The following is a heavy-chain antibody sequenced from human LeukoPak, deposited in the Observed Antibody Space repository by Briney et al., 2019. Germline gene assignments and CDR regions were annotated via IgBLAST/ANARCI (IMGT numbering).Heavy chain of an antibody. Sequence: PGGSLRLSCAASGFTFSSYWMSWIRQAPGKGLEWVSYISSSGSTIYYADSVKGRFTISRDNAKNSLYLQMNSLRAEDTAVYYCAGVPDGDYWYFDLWGRGTLVTVSS. D-gene: IGHD4-17*01. V-gene: IGHV3-11*01. J-gene: IGHJ2*01. CDR2: ISSSGSTI. CDR3: AGVPDGDYWYFDL. CDR1: GFTFSSYW.